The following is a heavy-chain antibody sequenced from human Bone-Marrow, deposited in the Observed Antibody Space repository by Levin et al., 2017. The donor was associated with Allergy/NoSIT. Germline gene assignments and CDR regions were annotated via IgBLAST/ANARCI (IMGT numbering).Heavy chain of an antibody. CDR2: ISSSSSTI. CDR1: GFTFSSYS. J-gene: IGHJ4*02. CDR3: ARPLEPDVVVVAATMGFDY. D-gene: IGHD2-15*01. Sequence: GESLKISCAASGFTFSSYSMNWVRQAPGKGLEWVSYISSSSSTIYYADSVKGRFTISRDNAKNSLYLQMNSLRDEDTAVYYCARPLEPDVVVVAATMGFDYWGQGTLVTVSS. V-gene: IGHV3-48*02.